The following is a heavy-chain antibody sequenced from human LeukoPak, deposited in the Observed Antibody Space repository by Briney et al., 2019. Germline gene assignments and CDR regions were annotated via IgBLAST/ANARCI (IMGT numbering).Heavy chain of an antibody. D-gene: IGHD3-10*01. Sequence: GGSLRLSCAASGFTFSSYGMHWVRQAPGKGLEWVAVIWYDGSNKYYADSVKGRFTISRDNAKNSLYLQMNSLRAEDTAVYYCARANYYGSGTWSDYWGQGTLVTVSS. CDR2: IWYDGSNK. CDR3: ARANYYGSGTWSDY. CDR1: GFTFSSYG. J-gene: IGHJ4*02. V-gene: IGHV3-33*01.